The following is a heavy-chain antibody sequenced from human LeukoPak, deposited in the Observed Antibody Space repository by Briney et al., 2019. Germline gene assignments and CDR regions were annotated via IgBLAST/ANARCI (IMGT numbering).Heavy chain of an antibody. CDR3: ARGDTYYYDSSGYYSAAMDV. Sequence: GASVKVSCKASGYTFTCYDINWVRQATGQGLEWMGWMKPNSGNPGYAQKFQGRGTMTRNTSISTVYMELSSLRSEDTAVYYCARGDTYYYDSSGYYSAAMDVWGKGTTVTVSS. CDR2: MKPNSGNP. V-gene: IGHV1-8*01. J-gene: IGHJ6*03. CDR1: GYTFTCYD. D-gene: IGHD3-22*01.